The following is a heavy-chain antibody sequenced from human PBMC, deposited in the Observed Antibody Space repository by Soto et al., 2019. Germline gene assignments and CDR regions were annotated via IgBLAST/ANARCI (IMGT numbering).Heavy chain of an antibody. D-gene: IGHD3-22*01. J-gene: IGHJ4*02. CDR2: ISGSGDRT. V-gene: IGHV3-23*01. Sequence: EVQLLESGGGLVQPGGSLRLSCAASGITISNYPMSWVRQAPGKGLDWVSGISGSGDRTYYADSAKGRFSISTDISKNSLSLQLDSVGVEDTAVYFCGKDDGGYPSTPPNCGQGPLVTVSS. CDR3: GKDDGGYPSTPPN. CDR1: GITISNYP.